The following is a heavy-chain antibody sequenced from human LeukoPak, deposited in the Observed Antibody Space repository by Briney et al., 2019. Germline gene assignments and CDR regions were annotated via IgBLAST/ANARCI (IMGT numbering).Heavy chain of an antibody. CDR1: GGSISSGGYY. CDR3: ASHRPYYYGSASPYYFDY. D-gene: IGHD3-10*01. V-gene: IGHV4-31*03. CDR2: IYYSGST. J-gene: IGHJ4*02. Sequence: SETLSLTCTVSGGSISSGGYYWSWIRQHPGKGLEWIGYIYYSGSTYYNPSLKSRVTISVDTSKNQFSLKLSSVTAADTAVYYCASHRPYYYGSASPYYFDYWGQGTLVTVSS.